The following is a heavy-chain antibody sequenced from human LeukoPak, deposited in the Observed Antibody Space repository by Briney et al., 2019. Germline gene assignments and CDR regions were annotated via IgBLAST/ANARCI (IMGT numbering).Heavy chain of an antibody. V-gene: IGHV1-3*01. J-gene: IGHJ5*02. Sequence: ASVKVSCKASGYTFTSYAMHWVRQAPGQRLEWMGWINAGNGNTKYSQKFQGRVTITRDTSASTAYMELSSLRSEDTAVYYCARGPYDFWSGYYSPQDWFDPWGQGTLVTVSS. CDR1: GYTFTSYA. CDR2: INAGNGNT. D-gene: IGHD3-3*01. CDR3: ARGPYDFWSGYYSPQDWFDP.